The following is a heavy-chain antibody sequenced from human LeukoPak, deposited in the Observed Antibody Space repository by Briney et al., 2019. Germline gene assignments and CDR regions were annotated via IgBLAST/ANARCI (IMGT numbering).Heavy chain of an antibody. CDR1: GSXISSYY. CDR2: IYTSGST. D-gene: IGHD3-10*01. Sequence: SETLSLTCTVSGSXISSYYCSWIRQPAGKGLEWIGRIYTSGSTNYNPSLKSRVTMSVDTSKNQFSLKLSSVTAADTAVYYCARGTMVNSLFFDYWGQGTLVTVSS. J-gene: IGHJ4*02. CDR3: ARGTMVNSLFFDY. V-gene: IGHV4-4*07.